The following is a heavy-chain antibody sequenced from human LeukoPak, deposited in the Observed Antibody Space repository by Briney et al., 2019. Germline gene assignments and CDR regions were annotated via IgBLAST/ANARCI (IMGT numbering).Heavy chain of an antibody. Sequence: SVKVSCKASGGTFSSYAISWVRQAPGQGLEWMGRIIPIFGIANYAQKFQGRVTITADKSTSTAYMELSSLRSEDTAVYYCAIVKTGNYYDSSGYYYWGQGTLVTVSS. CDR1: GGTFSSYA. J-gene: IGHJ4*02. CDR2: IIPIFGIA. V-gene: IGHV1-69*04. CDR3: AIVKTGNYYDSSGYYY. D-gene: IGHD3-22*01.